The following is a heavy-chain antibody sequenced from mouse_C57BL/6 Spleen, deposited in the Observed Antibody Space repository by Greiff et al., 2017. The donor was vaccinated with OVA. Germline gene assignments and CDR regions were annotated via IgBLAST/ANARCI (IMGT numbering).Heavy chain of an antibody. Sequence: QVQLQQSGAELVRPGASVTLSCKASGYTFTDYEMHWVKQTPVHGLEWIGAIDPETGGTAYNQKFKGKAILTADKSSSTAYMELRSLTSEDSAVYYCTSITTVVPDYWGQGTSVTVSS. CDR2: IDPETGGT. CDR1: GYTFTDYE. V-gene: IGHV1-15*01. D-gene: IGHD1-1*01. J-gene: IGHJ4*01. CDR3: TSITTVVPDY.